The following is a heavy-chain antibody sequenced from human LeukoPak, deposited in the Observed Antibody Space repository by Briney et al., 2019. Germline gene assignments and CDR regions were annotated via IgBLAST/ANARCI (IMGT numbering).Heavy chain of an antibody. J-gene: IGHJ4*02. D-gene: IGHD4-17*01. V-gene: IGHV4-59*12. Sequence: SETLSLTCTVSGGSISSYYWSWIRQPPGKGLEWIGYIYYSGSTNYNPSLKSRVTISVDTSKNQFSLKLSSVTAADTAVYYCARDSLGDYGYFDYWGQGTLVTVSS. CDR2: IYYSGST. CDR3: ARDSLGDYGYFDY. CDR1: GGSISSYY.